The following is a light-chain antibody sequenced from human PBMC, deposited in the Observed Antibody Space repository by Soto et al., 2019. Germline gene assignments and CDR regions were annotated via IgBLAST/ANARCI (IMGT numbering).Light chain of an antibody. CDR2: WAS. Sequence: EIVLTQSPGTLSLSPGERATLSCRASQSVSSANFAWYQQKPGQPPKLLIFWASTRESGVPDRFSGSGSGTDFTLTISRLQAEDVAVYYCQQYYYTPYSFGQGTKLEIK. CDR1: QSVSSAN. V-gene: IGKV4-1*01. CDR3: QQYYYTPYS. J-gene: IGKJ2*03.